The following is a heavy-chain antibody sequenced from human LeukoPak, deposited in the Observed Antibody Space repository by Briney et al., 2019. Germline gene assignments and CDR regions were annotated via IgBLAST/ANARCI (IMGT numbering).Heavy chain of an antibody. Sequence: GGSLRLSCVASGFTFSRFNMHWVCQAPGKGLEWVALIWYDGTDTYYADSVKGRFTISRDDSKNTVYLRMNSLRAEDTALYYCARGFLDFDYWGHGTLVTVSS. CDR2: IWYDGTDT. D-gene: IGHD3-3*01. J-gene: IGHJ4*01. CDR1: GFTFSRFN. V-gene: IGHV3-33*01. CDR3: ARGFLDFDY.